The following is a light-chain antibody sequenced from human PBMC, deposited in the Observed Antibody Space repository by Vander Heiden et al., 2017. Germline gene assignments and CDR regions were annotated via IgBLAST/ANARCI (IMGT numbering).Light chain of an antibody. CDR3: QQYYSLPYT. V-gene: IGKV4-1*01. CDR2: WAS. Sequence: DIVMTQSPDSLAVSLGEGATFNCKSSQSVFFSSNNKNYLAWYRQKPGQPPKLLIYWASTRESGVPDRFSGSGYGTDFTLTISSLQAEDVAVYYCQQYYSLPYTFGQGTKLEIK. CDR1: QSVFFSSNNKNY. J-gene: IGKJ2*01.